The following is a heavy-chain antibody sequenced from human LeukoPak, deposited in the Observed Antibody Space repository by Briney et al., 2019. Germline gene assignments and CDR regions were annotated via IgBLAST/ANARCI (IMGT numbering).Heavy chain of an antibody. J-gene: IGHJ4*02. CDR3: TRRFGSAICDY. V-gene: IGHV3-48*03. CDR2: ISSSVSTI. CDR1: GFTFSSYE. D-gene: IGHD3-16*01. Sequence: GGSLRLSCAASGFTFSSYEMNWVRQAPGKGLEWISYISSSVSTIYYADSVKGRFTISRDNAKNSLYLQMNSLRAEDTAVYYCTRRFGSAICDYWGQGTLVTVSS.